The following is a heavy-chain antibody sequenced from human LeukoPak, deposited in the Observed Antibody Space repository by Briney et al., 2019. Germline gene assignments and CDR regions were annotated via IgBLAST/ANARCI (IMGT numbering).Heavy chain of an antibody. CDR1: AGSFSGYY. Sequence: SETLSLTCAVYAGSFSGYYWSWIRQPPGKGLEWIGEINHSGSTNYNPSLKSRVTISVDTSKNQFSLKLSSVTAADTAVYYCARDRGYCSSTSCPGVDVWGKGTTVTVSS. J-gene: IGHJ6*04. CDR3: ARDRGYCSSTSCPGVDV. CDR2: INHSGST. D-gene: IGHD2-2*01. V-gene: IGHV4-34*01.